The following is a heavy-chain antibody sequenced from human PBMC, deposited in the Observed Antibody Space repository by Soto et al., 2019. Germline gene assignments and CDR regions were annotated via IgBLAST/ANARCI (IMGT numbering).Heavy chain of an antibody. CDR3: ARVGCSGGSCPYDAFDI. D-gene: IGHD2-15*01. Sequence: QVQLVESGGGVVQPGRSLRLSCAASGFTFSSYAMHWVRQAPGKGLEWVAVISYDGSNKYYADSVKGRFTISRDNSKNTLYLQMNSLRAEDTAVYYCARVGCSGGSCPYDAFDIWGQGTMVTVSS. CDR2: ISYDGSNK. V-gene: IGHV3-30-3*01. CDR1: GFTFSSYA. J-gene: IGHJ3*02.